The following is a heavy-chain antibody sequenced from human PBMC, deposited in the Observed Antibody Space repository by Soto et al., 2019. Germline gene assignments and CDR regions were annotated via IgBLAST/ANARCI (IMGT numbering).Heavy chain of an antibody. CDR1: GGLISSNKW. V-gene: IGHV4-4*02. CDR3: ARLFNYFDSSGYQS. J-gene: IGHJ4*02. CDR2: IYSSGSA. D-gene: IGHD3-22*01. Sequence: SETLSLTCAVSGGLISSNKWWSWVRQSPGKGLEWIGQIYSSGSANYNPSLKSRVTISIDKSRNQFSLKLSSVTAANTGVYYCARLFNYFDSSGYQSWGKGTLVTVSS.